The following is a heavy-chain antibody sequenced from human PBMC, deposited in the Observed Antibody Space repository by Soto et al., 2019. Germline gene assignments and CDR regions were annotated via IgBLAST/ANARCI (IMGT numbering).Heavy chain of an antibody. V-gene: IGHV4-34*01. J-gene: IGHJ6*02. Sequence: SETLSLTCAVYGGSFSGYYWSWIRQPPGKGLEWIGEINHSGSTNYNPSLKSRVTISVDTSKNQFSLKLSSVTAAHTAVYYCARGKLRADYYYYGMDVWGQGTTVTVSS. CDR1: GGSFSGYY. CDR2: INHSGST. CDR3: ARGKLRADYYYYGMDV.